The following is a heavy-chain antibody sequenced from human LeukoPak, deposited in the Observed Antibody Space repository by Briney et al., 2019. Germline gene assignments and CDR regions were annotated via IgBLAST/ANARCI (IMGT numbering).Heavy chain of an antibody. D-gene: IGHD6-25*01. J-gene: IGHJ6*02. CDR3: ATDSGPADGMDV. Sequence: ASVKVSCKVSGYTLTELSMHWVRQAPGEGLECMGGFDTEDGETIYAQKFQGRVTMTEDTSTDTAHMELSSLRSEDTAVYYCATDSGPADGMDVWGQGTTVTVSS. CDR2: FDTEDGET. CDR1: GYTLTELS. V-gene: IGHV1-24*01.